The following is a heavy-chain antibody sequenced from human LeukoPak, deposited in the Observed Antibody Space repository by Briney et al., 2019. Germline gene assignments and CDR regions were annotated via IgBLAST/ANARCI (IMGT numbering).Heavy chain of an antibody. Sequence: KPSETLSLTCTVSGGSISSGDYXWXXXRQPXXXXXEXXGYIXXSGTTYYNPSXKSRVTISIDTSKNQFSLKLSSVTAADTAVYYCARDLFSYTTLRYFDYWGQGALVTVSS. D-gene: IGHD2-15*01. CDR1: GGSISSGDYX. CDR3: ARDLFSYTTLRYFDY. J-gene: IGHJ4*02. CDR2: IXXSGTT. V-gene: IGHV4-30-4*01.